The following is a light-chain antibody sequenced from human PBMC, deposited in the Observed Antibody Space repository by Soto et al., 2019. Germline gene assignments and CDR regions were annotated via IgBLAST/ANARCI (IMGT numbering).Light chain of an antibody. CDR3: QQYGSSPQT. CDR1: QSVSSSY. Sequence: EIVLTQSPGTLSLSPGERATLTCRVSQSVSSSYLGWYQQKLGQAPRLLIYGASSRATGIPDRFSGSGSGTDFTLTISRLEPEDFAVYYCQQYGSSPQTFGQGTKVEIK. CDR2: GAS. J-gene: IGKJ1*01. V-gene: IGKV3-20*01.